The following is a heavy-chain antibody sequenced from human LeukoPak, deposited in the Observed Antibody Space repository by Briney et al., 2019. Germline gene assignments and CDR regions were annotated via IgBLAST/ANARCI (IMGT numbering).Heavy chain of an antibody. V-gene: IGHV3-13*01. CDR2: IGTADDT. D-gene: IGHD3-22*01. Sequence: PGGSLRLSCAASGFTFSNYDMHWVRQPTGKGLEWVSAIGTADDTYYPGSVKGRFTISRENAKNSLYLQMNSLRAEDTAVYYCARDQYGDSSGYYPNWGQGTLVTVSS. CDR1: GFTFSNYD. J-gene: IGHJ4*02. CDR3: ARDQYGDSSGYYPN.